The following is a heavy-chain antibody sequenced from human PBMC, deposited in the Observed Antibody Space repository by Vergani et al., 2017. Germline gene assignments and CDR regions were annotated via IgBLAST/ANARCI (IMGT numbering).Heavy chain of an antibody. Sequence: EVQLVESGGGLVQPGRSLRLSCAASGFTFDDYAMHWVRQAPGKGLEWVSAIGTAGDTYYPGSVKGRFTISRENAKNSLYLQMNSLRAGDTAVYYCARGHPMIPLKERAGGLDYWGQGTLVTVSS. V-gene: IGHV3-13*01. J-gene: IGHJ4*02. D-gene: IGHD3-22*01. CDR1: GFTFDDYA. CDR2: IGTAGDT. CDR3: ARGHPMIPLKERAGGLDY.